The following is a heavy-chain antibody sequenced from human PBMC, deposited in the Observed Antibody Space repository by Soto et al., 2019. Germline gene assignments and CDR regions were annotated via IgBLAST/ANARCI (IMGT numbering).Heavy chain of an antibody. V-gene: IGHV3-9*01. CDR3: GKASSSNSWSPIDY. Sequence: PGGSLRLSCVASGFTFDYYAMHWVRQSPGKGLQWVSGISWSTSSIGYGASLRGRFLISRDNANNSLYLQMNGLRPEDTALYYCGKASSSNSWSPIDYWGQGTMVTVSS. CDR2: ISWSTSSI. CDR1: GFTFDYYA. D-gene: IGHD3-3*01. J-gene: IGHJ4*02.